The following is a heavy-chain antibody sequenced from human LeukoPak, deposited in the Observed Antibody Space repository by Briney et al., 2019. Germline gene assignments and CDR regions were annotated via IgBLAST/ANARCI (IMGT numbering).Heavy chain of an antibody. D-gene: IGHD6-13*01. J-gene: IGHJ4*02. Sequence: GECLKISSKGSGYSFTSYSIGWVRQMPRKGLGWMGMIYPVESDTRYTPAVQGQVTISADKSITTACQQWSSLKAPETVMYYCARRASVRGYSTSWVDYWGQGTLVTVSS. CDR1: GYSFTSYS. CDR3: ARRASVRGYSTSWVDY. CDR2: IYPVESDT. V-gene: IGHV5-51*01.